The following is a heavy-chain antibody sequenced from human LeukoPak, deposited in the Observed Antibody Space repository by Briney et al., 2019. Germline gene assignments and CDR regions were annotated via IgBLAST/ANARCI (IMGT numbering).Heavy chain of an antibody. Sequence: SETLSLTCAVYGESFSGHYWTWIRQPPGKGLEWIAEINHSGSTNYNPSLKSRVTISADTSKNQFSLKMNSMTAADTAVYYCARARETVAIDYWGQGTLVTVSS. CDR1: GESFSGHY. V-gene: IGHV4-34*01. CDR2: INHSGST. CDR3: ARARETVAIDY. J-gene: IGHJ4*02. D-gene: IGHD5-12*01.